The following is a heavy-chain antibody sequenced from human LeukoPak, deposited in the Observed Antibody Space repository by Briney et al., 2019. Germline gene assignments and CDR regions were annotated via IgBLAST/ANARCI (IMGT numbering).Heavy chain of an antibody. Sequence: GGSLRLSCAASGFTFSSYAMNWVRQAPRKGLEWVAVISGSGGSTYYADSVEGRFTISRDNSKNTLYLQMDSLRAEDTVAYYCAKASHSSSWSPFDYWGQGTLVTVSS. D-gene: IGHD6-13*01. J-gene: IGHJ4*02. CDR1: GFTFSSYA. CDR3: AKASHSSSWSPFDY. CDR2: ISGSGGST. V-gene: IGHV3-23*01.